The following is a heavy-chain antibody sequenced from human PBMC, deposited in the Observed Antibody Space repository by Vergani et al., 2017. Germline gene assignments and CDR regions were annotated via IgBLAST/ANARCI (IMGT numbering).Heavy chain of an antibody. CDR2: ISASGSST. V-gene: IGHV3-23*01. CDR3: ARAGCSSTTYYRIDY. CDR1: GFTFSNYG. Sequence: EVQLLESGGGLVQPGGSLRLSCVASGFTFSNYGMSWVRQAPGKGLEWVSAISASGSSTYYADSVKGRFTISRDNSKNTLYLQVNSLRAEDTAVYHCARAGCSSTTYYRIDYWGQGTLITVSS. D-gene: IGHD2-2*01. J-gene: IGHJ4*02.